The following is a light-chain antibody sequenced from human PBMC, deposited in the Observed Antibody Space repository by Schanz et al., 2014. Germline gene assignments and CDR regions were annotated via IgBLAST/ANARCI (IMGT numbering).Light chain of an antibody. V-gene: IGLV1-40*01. CDR1: ASNIGAGYD. Sequence: QSVLTQPPSVSGAPGQGVTISCTGSASNIGAGYDVHWYQQLPGTAPKLLIHGDTNRPSGVPDRFSGSRSGTSASLAISGLRSEDEADYYCVTWDDSLRASVFGGGTKLTVL. J-gene: IGLJ3*02. CDR3: VTWDDSLRASV. CDR2: GDT.